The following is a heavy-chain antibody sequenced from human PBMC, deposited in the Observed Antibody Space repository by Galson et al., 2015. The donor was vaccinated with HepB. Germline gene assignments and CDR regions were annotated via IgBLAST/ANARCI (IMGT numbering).Heavy chain of an antibody. V-gene: IGHV5-51*01. D-gene: IGHD3-9*01. J-gene: IGHJ3*02. CDR1: GYSFTSYW. Sequence: QSGAEVKKPGESLKISCKGSGYSFTSYWIGWVRQMPGKGLEWMGIIYPGDSDTRYSPSFQGQVTISADKSISTAYLQWSSLKASDTAMYYCARSPPLLRYFDWLGGFDIWGQGTMVTVSS. CDR3: ARSPPLLRYFDWLGGFDI. CDR2: IYPGDSDT.